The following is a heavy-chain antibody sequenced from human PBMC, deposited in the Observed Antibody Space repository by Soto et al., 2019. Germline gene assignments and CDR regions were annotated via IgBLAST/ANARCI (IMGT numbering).Heavy chain of an antibody. V-gene: IGHV4-30-4*01. CDR2: IFYTGRT. CDR1: GGTINSGARF. D-gene: IGHD5-12*01. Sequence: SETLSLTCSVSGGTINSGARFWSWIRQPPGKGRECIGSIFYTGRTYYSPSLKSRASMPMHTPNHQFSLRLRSLTPADTVVYFCAREKATLYRHYCFDYWGRGTPVTVSS. CDR3: AREKATLYRHYCFDY. J-gene: IGHJ4*02.